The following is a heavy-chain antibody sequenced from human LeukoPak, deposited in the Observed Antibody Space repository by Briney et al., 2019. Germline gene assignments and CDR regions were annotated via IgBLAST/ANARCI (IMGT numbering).Heavy chain of an antibody. V-gene: IGHV3-23*01. CDR3: AKVPQYYESSGHIDN. D-gene: IGHD3-22*01. CDR1: GFAFGSGA. J-gene: IGHJ4*02. Sequence: PGGSLRLFCAVSGFAFGSGAMSWVRQSPARGLEWVASISPGGGTTYYADYVKGRFTISRDNSKNSLFVQMNSLRAEDTAVYYCAKVPQYYESSGHIDNWGQGTLVTVSS. CDR2: ISPGGGTT.